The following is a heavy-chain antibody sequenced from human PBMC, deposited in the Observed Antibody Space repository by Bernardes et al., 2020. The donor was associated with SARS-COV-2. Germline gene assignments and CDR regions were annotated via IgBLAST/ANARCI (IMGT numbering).Heavy chain of an antibody. CDR2: IYYSGTT. CDR3: AREWSSFDY. V-gene: IGHV4-59*01. Sequence: SETLSLTCTVSVDSISSYYWSWIRQPPGKGLEWIGYIYYSGTTSYNPSLKSRVTISVDTSKNQLSLKLSSVTAADTAVYYCAREWSSFDYWGQGTLVTVSS. J-gene: IGHJ4*02. D-gene: IGHD1-26*01. CDR1: VDSISSYY.